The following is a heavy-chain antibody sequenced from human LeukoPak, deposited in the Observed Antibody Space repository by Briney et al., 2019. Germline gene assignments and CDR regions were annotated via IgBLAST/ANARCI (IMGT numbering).Heavy chain of an antibody. CDR1: GFTFSSYA. Sequence: GGSLRLSCAASGFTFSSYAMHWVRQAPGKGLEWVAVISYDGSNKYYADSVKGRFTISRDNAKNSLYLQMNSLRAEDTAVYYCASHSSGYYYRAYWGQGTLVTVSS. D-gene: IGHD3-22*01. CDR3: ASHSSGYYYRAY. V-gene: IGHV3-30*04. CDR2: ISYDGSNK. J-gene: IGHJ4*02.